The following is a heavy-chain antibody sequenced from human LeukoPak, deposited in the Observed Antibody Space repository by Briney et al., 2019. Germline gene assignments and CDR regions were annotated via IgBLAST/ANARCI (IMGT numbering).Heavy chain of an antibody. Sequence: PGGSLRLSCAASGFTFSSCAMHWVRQAPGKGLEWVAVISYDGSNKYYADSVKGRFTISRDNSKNTLYLQMNSLRAEDTAVYYCARGELVGLGAISAGWFDSWGQGTLVTVSS. CDR1: GFTFSSCA. J-gene: IGHJ5*01. CDR2: ISYDGSNK. CDR3: ARGELVGLGAISAGWFDS. V-gene: IGHV3-30-3*01. D-gene: IGHD1-26*01.